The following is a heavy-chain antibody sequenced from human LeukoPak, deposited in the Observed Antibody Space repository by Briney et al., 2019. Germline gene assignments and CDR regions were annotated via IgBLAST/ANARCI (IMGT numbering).Heavy chain of an antibody. CDR3: ARLILWETSNAFDI. D-gene: IGHD1-26*01. CDR1: GFTFSSYW. V-gene: IGHV3-7*03. Sequence: GGSLRLSCAASGFTFSSYWMSWVRRAPGKGLEWVANIKQDGSEKYYVDSVKGRFTISRDNAKNSLYLQMNSLRAEDTAVYFCARLILWETSNAFDIWGQGTMVTVSS. CDR2: IKQDGSEK. J-gene: IGHJ3*02.